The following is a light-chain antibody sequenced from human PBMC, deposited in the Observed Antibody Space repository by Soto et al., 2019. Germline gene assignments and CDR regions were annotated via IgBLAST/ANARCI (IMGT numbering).Light chain of an antibody. J-gene: IGKJ4*01. CDR3: QQFNTYPALT. CDR1: PGISSA. V-gene: IGKV1-13*02. Sequence: AIQLTQSPSSLSASVGDRVTITCRASPGISSALAWYQQKPGKSPNLLIYDVSRLESGVPSRFSGSGSGTDFTLTISSLQPEDFATYYCQQFNTYPALTFGGGTKVEIK. CDR2: DVS.